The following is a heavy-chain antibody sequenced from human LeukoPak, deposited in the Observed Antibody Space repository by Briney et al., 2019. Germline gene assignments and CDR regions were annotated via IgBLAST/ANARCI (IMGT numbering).Heavy chain of an antibody. CDR1: GGSFSGYY. Sequence: PSETLSLTCAVYGGSFSGYYWSWIRQPPGKGLEWIGEINHSGSTNYNPSLKSRVTISVDTSKNQFSLKLSSVTAADTAVYYCARVGASQYYYDSSGYFDYWGQGTLVTVSS. CDR3: ARVGASQYYYDSSGYFDY. CDR2: INHSGST. J-gene: IGHJ4*02. D-gene: IGHD3-22*01. V-gene: IGHV4-34*01.